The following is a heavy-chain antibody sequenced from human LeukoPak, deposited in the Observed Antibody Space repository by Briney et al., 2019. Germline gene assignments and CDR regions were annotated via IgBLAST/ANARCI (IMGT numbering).Heavy chain of an antibody. V-gene: IGHV4-59*01. Sequence: ASETLSLTCSVSGVSITSNYWSWIRQPPGKGLEWLGYTHHSGATSYNPSLKSRSTMSLDTSNNQFSLKLSSVTAADPAVYYCARSSGHSYGDFDYWGQGNLVTVSS. J-gene: IGHJ4*02. D-gene: IGHD5-18*01. CDR2: THHSGAT. CDR1: GVSITSNY. CDR3: ARSSGHSYGDFDY.